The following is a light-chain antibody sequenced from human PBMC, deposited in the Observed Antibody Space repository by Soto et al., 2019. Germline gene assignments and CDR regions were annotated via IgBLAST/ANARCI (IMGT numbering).Light chain of an antibody. V-gene: IGKV3-15*01. CDR2: GAS. CDR1: QSVSSN. CDR3: QRYNNWPSWT. Sequence: IVMPQTPATLSVSPGERATLSCRASQSVSSNLAWYQQKPGQAPRLLIYGASTRATGIPARFSGSGSGTEFTLTISSLQSEDFAVYYCQRYNNWPSWTFGQGTKV. J-gene: IGKJ1*01.